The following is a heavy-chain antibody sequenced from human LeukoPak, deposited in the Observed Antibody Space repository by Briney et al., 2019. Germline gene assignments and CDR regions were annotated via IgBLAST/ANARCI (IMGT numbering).Heavy chain of an antibody. J-gene: IGHJ4*02. D-gene: IGHD5-18*01. V-gene: IGHV5-51*03. Sequence: GQSLKIXCKGSGYSFSNYWIGWVRRMPGRGLEWMGIIYPGDSDTRYSPSFQGQVTISADTSISTAYLQWSSLKASDTAVYYCARRRSYGPDYWGQGTLVTVSS. CDR3: ARRRSYGPDY. CDR2: IYPGDSDT. CDR1: GYSFSNYW.